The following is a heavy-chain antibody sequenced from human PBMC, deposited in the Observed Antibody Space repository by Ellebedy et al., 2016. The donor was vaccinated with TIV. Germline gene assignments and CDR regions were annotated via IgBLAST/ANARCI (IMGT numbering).Heavy chain of an antibody. CDR1: GFVFSTYA. CDR3: AANSGFYIY. Sequence: PGGSLRLSCEASGFVFSTYAMTWVRQAPGKGLEWVSTITGSGDSSYYADSVKGRFTISRDDSKNTLYLQMNRLRAEDTAVYYCAANSGFYIYWGQGTLVPVSS. J-gene: IGHJ4*02. CDR2: ITGSGDSS. V-gene: IGHV3-23*01. D-gene: IGHD6-19*01.